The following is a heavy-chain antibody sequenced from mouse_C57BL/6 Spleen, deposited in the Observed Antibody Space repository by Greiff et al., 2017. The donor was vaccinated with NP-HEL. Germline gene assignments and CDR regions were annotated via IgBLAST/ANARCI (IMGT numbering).Heavy chain of an antibody. CDR2: INPSSGYT. V-gene: IGHV1-7*01. CDR3: ARPLSTVVATDYAMDY. D-gene: IGHD1-1*01. CDR1: GYTFTSYW. J-gene: IGHJ4*01. Sequence: VQLQQSGAELAKPGASVKLSCKASGYTFTSYWMHWVKQRPGQGLEWIGYINPSSGYTKYNQKFKDKATLTADKSSSTAYMQLSSLTYEDSAVYYCARPLSTVVATDYAMDYWGQGTSVTVSS.